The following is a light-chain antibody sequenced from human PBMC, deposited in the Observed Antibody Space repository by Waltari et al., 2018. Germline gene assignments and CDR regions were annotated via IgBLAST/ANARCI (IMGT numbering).Light chain of an antibody. V-gene: IGLV2-23*02. CDR1: SSDFGNYDI. Sequence: QSALTQPDSVSGSPGQSITISCTGTSSDFGNYDIVSWYQQHPGKVPKLMIYEVSKRPSGVSNRFSGSKSGNTAFLTICVLQAEDDADYYCCSYVGRSNFYVFGTGTKVTV. CDR2: EVS. CDR3: CSYVGRSNFYV. J-gene: IGLJ1*01.